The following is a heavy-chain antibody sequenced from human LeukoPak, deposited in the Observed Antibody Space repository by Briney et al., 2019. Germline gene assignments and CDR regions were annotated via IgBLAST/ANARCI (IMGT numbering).Heavy chain of an antibody. Sequence: SETLSLTCTVSGGSISSYYWSWIRQPPGKGLEWIGYIYYSGSTNYNPSLKSRVTISVDTSKNQFSLKLSSVTAADTAVYYCAGSPYYYGMDVWGQGTTVTVSS. CDR3: AGSPYYYGMDV. CDR1: GGSISSYY. J-gene: IGHJ6*02. CDR2: IYYSGST. V-gene: IGHV4-59*08.